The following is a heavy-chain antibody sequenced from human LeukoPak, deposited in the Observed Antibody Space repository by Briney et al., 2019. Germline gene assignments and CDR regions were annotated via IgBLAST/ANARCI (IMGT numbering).Heavy chain of an antibody. J-gene: IGHJ4*02. Sequence: GGSLRLSCAASGFTFSSYGMHWVRQAPGKGLEWVAVIWYDGSNKYYADSVKGRFTISRDNSKNTLYLQMNSLRAEDTAVYYFARDSHPYYFDYWGQGTLVTVSS. V-gene: IGHV3-33*01. CDR3: ARDSHPYYFDY. CDR2: IWYDGSNK. CDR1: GFTFSSYG.